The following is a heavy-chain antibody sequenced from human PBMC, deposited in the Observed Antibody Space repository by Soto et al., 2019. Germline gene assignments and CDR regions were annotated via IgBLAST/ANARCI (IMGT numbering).Heavy chain of an antibody. V-gene: IGHV4-34*01. CDR1: GGSFSGYY. J-gene: IGHJ6*02. CDR3: ARGSSWPLYHYYGMDV. Sequence: QVQLQQWGAGLLKPSETLSLTCAVYGGSFSGYYWSWIRQPPGKGLEWIGEINHSGSTNYNPSLKSRVTISVDTSKNQFSLKLSSVTAADTAVYYCARGSSWPLYHYYGMDVWGQGTTVTVSS. D-gene: IGHD6-13*01. CDR2: INHSGST.